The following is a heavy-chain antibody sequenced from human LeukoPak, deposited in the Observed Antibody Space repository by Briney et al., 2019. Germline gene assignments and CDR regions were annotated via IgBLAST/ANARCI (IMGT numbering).Heavy chain of an antibody. D-gene: IGHD4-17*01. CDR2: IYYSGST. CDR1: GGSISSYY. J-gene: IGHJ2*01. Sequence: TETLSLTCTVSGGSISSYYWSWIRQPPGKGLEWIGYIYYSGSTNYNPSLKSRVTISVDTSKNQFSLKLSSVTAADTAVYYCASLPTVTTSLTPDWYFDLWGRGTLVTVSS. V-gene: IGHV4-59*12. CDR3: ASLPTVTTSLTPDWYFDL.